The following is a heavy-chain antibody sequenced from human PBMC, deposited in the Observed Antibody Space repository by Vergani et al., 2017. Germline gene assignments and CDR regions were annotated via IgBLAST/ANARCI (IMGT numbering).Heavy chain of an antibody. CDR1: GFTFSSYS. CDR2: ISSSSSTI. D-gene: IGHD2-2*01. Sequence: EVQLVESGGGLVQPGGSLRLSCAASGFTFSSYSMNWVRQAPGKGLEWVSYISSSSSTIYYADSVKGRFTISRDNAKNSLYLQMNSLRAEDTAVYYCARDCSSTSCYATTYYYYYMDVWGKGP. V-gene: IGHV3-48*01. CDR3: ARDCSSTSCYATTYYYYYMDV. J-gene: IGHJ6*03.